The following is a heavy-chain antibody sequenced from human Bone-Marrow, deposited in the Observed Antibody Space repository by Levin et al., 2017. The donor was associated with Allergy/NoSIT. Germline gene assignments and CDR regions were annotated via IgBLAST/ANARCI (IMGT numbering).Heavy chain of an antibody. D-gene: IGHD2-21*02. V-gene: IGHV3-30*02. CDR2: ISLDGNNR. J-gene: IGHJ4*02. CDR3: AKFSAGISYCGGDCNPG. Sequence: RAGGSLRLSCAASGFTFGNYGMHWVRQAPGEGLEWVAFISLDGNNRHYADSVRGRFTVSRDNSQSSMHLQMNSLRPEDTAVYYCAKFSAGISYCGGDCNPGWGQGTLVIVSS. CDR1: GFTFGNYG.